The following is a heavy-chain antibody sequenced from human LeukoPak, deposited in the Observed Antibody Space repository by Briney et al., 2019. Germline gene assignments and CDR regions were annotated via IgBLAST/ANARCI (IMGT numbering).Heavy chain of an antibody. CDR3: ARVGAQIVVVPAAKVWWFDP. J-gene: IGHJ5*02. V-gene: IGHV4-34*01. D-gene: IGHD2-2*01. CDR1: GGSFSGYY. Sequence: SETLSLTWAVYGGSFSGYYWSWIRQPPVKGLEWIGEINHSGSTNYNPSLKSRVTISVDTSKNQFSLKLSSVTAADAAVYYCARVGAQIVVVPAAKVWWFDPWGQGTLVTVSS. CDR2: INHSGST.